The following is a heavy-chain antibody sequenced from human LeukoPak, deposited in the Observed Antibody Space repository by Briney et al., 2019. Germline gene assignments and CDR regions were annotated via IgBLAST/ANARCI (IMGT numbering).Heavy chain of an antibody. J-gene: IGHJ1*01. CDR1: GFTFSSYA. D-gene: IGHD1-26*01. Sequence: QPGGSLRLSCAASGFTFSSYAMSWVRQAPGKGLEWVSAITGSGGSTYYADSVKGRFTISRDNSKNTLYLQMNSLRAEDTALYYCAKDIVRGEYFQHWGQGNLVTVSS. V-gene: IGHV3-23*01. CDR3: AKDIVRGEYFQH. CDR2: ITGSGGST.